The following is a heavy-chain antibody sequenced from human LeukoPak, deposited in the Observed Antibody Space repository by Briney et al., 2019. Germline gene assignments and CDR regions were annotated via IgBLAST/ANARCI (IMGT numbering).Heavy chain of an antibody. Sequence: SETLSLTCTVSGGSITSYYWTWIRQPPGKGLEWIGYINYSGSTSYNPSLKSRVTISVDTSKNQFSLKLSSVTAADTAVYYCARGGVNYKIAGPWGQGALVTVSS. CDR1: GGSITSYY. CDR3: ARGGVNYKIAGP. CDR2: INYSGST. V-gene: IGHV4-59*01. J-gene: IGHJ5*02. D-gene: IGHD3-10*01.